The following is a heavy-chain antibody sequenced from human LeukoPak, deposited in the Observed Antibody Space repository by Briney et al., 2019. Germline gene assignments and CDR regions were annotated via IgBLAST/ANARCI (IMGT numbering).Heavy chain of an antibody. J-gene: IGHJ4*02. V-gene: IGHV3-49*04. Sequence: GGSLRLSCTASGFTFGDYAMSWVRQAPGKGLGWVGFIRSKAYGGTTEYAASVKGRFTISRDDSKSIAYLQMNSLKTEDTAVYYCTRVNFKWLVLDYWGQGTLVTVSS. CDR3: TRVNFKWLVLDY. CDR2: IRSKAYGGTT. D-gene: IGHD6-19*01. CDR1: GFTFGDYA.